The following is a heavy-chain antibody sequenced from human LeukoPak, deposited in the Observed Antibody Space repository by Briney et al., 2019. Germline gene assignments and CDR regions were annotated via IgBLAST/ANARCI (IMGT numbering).Heavy chain of an antibody. CDR2: ISYDGSDK. D-gene: IGHD6-19*01. Sequence: GRSLRLSCAASGFTFSSYAMQWVRQAPGKGLEWVAVISYDGSDKNYADSVKGRFTISRDNSKNTLYLQMNSLRAEDTAVYYCARAVYRSGGYYLDYWGQGTLVIVSS. CDR1: GFTFSSYA. J-gene: IGHJ4*02. V-gene: IGHV3-30*04. CDR3: ARAVYRSGGYYLDY.